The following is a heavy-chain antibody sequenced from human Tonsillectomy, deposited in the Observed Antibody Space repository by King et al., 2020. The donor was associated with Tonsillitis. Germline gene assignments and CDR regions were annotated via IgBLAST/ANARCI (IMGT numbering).Heavy chain of an antibody. CDR3: ARHRTPYRSSSWWYFDL. D-gene: IGHD6-6*01. J-gene: IGHJ2*01. Sequence: QVQLQESGPGLVKPSETLSLTCTVSGGSISSSSYYWGWIRQPPGKGLEWIGSIYYSGNTYYNASFKSRVTISVDTSKNQFSLKLSSVTAADTAVYYCARHRTPYRSSSWWYFDLWGRGTLVTVSS. CDR2: IYYSGNT. CDR1: GGSISSSSYY. V-gene: IGHV4-39*01.